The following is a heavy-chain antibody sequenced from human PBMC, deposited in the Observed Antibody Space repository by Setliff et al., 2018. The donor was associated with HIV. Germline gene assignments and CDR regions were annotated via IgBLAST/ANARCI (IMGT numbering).Heavy chain of an antibody. D-gene: IGHD1-20*01. CDR1: GYTFTGYY. J-gene: IGHJ5*02. CDR2: INPNSGGT. CDR3: ARNVPGILPRWVGFDP. V-gene: IGHV1-2*02. Sequence: VKVSCKASGYTFTGYYIHWVRQAPGQGLEWMGWINPNSGGTNYAQKFQGRVTMTRDTSISTAYMELSRLTSDDTAVYYCARNVPGILPRWVGFDPWGQGTLVTVSS.